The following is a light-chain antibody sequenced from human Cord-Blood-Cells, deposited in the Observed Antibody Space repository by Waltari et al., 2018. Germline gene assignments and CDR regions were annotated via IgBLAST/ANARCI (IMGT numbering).Light chain of an antibody. CDR2: EGS. V-gene: IGLV2-23*01. CDR1: SSHVGSYNL. CDR3: CSYAGSSTYV. Sequence: SALTQPASVSGSPGQSITISCTGTSSHVGSYNLVSWYQQPPGKAPKLMIYEGSKRPSGVSNRFSGSKSGNTASLTIAGLQAEDEADYYCCSYAGSSTYVFGTGTKVTVL. J-gene: IGLJ1*01.